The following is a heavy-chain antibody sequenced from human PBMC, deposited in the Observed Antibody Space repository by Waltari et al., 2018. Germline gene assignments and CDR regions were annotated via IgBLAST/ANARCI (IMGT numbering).Heavy chain of an antibody. J-gene: IGHJ5*02. V-gene: IGHV1-2*02. D-gene: IGHD2-2*02. Sequence: QVQLVQSGAEVKKPGASVKVSCKASGYTFTGYYMHWVRQAPGQGPEWMGWINPNSGGTQYAQKFQGRVTMTRDTSISTVYMELSRSRSDDTAVYYCARATYCISPSCSTETGGNWFDPWGQGTLVTVSS. CDR3: ARATYCISPSCSTETGGNWFDP. CDR2: INPNSGGT. CDR1: GYTFTGYY.